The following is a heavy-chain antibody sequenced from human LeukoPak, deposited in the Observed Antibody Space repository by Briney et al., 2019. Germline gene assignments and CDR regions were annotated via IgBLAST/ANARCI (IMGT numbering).Heavy chain of an antibody. Sequence: GGSLRLSCAASGFTFSSYGMHWVRQAPGKGLEWVAFIRYDGSNKYYADSVKGRFTISRDNSKNTLYLQMNSLKTEDTAVYYCTTGKGGVRGVMIWGQGTLVTVSS. V-gene: IGHV3-30*02. CDR3: TTGKGGVRGVMI. CDR1: GFTFSSYG. J-gene: IGHJ4*02. CDR2: IRYDGSNK. D-gene: IGHD3-10*01.